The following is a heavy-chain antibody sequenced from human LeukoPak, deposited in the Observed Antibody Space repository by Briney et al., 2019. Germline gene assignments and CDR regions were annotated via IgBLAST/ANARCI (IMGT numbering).Heavy chain of an antibody. J-gene: IGHJ4*02. CDR3: ARGARIYDY. D-gene: IGHD2-15*01. CDR2: INHSGST. V-gene: IGHV4-34*01. Sequence: GSLRLSCAASGFTFSSYAMSWVRQAPGKGLEWIGEINHSGSTNYNPSLKSRVTISVDTSKNQFSLKLSSVTAADTAVYYCARGARIYDYWGQGTLVTVSS. CDR1: GFTFSSYA.